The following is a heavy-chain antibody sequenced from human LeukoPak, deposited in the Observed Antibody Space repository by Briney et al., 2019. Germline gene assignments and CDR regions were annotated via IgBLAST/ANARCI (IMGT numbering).Heavy chain of an antibody. CDR2: IYHSGST. V-gene: IGHV4-59*03. CDR3: ATFVAVAKNWFDP. D-gene: IGHD6-19*01. CDR1: GYSISSGYY. Sequence: SETLSLTCTVSGYSISSGYYWGWIRQPPGKGLEWIGYIYHSGSTNYNPSLKSRVTISVDTSQRQFSLKLSSVTPADTAVYYCATFVAVAKNWFDPWGRGTLVTVSS. J-gene: IGHJ5*02.